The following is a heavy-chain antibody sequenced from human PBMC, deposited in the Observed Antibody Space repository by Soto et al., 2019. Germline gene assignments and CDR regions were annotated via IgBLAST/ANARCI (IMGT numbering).Heavy chain of an antibody. D-gene: IGHD3-9*01. J-gene: IGHJ6*02. V-gene: IGHV1-69*18. CDR1: GGTFSSYS. Sequence: QVQLVQSGAEVKTPGSSVKVSCKASGGTFSSYSINWVRQAPGQGLEWMGRLIPMFGTTDYAQRFQGRVTFTADESTSPASVEVTNLTSEDTAVYYCARAVVLTFTRFYDMDVWGQGTTVTVSS. CDR2: LIPMFGTT. CDR3: ARAVVLTFTRFYDMDV.